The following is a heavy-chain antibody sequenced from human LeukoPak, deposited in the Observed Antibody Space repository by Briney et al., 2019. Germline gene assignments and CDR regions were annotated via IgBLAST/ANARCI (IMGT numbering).Heavy chain of an antibody. CDR1: GGSISSHY. J-gene: IGHJ4*02. CDR2: IYYSGST. D-gene: IGHD6-6*01. CDR3: ARGGGSIAARFDY. Sequence: MSSETLSLTCTVSGGSISSHYWSWIRQPPGKGPEWIGYIYYSGSTNYNPSVKSRVTISVDTSKNQFSLKLSSVTGADTAVYYCARGGGSIAARFDYWGQGTLVTVSS. V-gene: IGHV4-59*11.